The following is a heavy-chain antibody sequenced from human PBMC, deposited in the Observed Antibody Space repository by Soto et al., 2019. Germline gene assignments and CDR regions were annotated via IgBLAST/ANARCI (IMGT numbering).Heavy chain of an antibody. J-gene: IGHJ4*02. CDR2: INPSGGTT. V-gene: IGHV1-46*01. Sequence: ASVKVSCKASGYTFTRYNVHWVRQAPGQGLEWMAIINPSGGTTYYVQKFEGRVTLTTDTSTSTVYMELSSLRSDDTAVYYCARVRGGGSEYFFDYWGQGTLVTV. CDR3: ARVRGGGSEYFFDY. D-gene: IGHD2-15*01. CDR1: GYTFTRYN.